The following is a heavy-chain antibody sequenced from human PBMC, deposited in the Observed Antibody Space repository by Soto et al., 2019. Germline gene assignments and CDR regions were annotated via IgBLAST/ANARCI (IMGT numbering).Heavy chain of an antibody. CDR2: ISGSGGGT. CDR1: GFTFSSYA. J-gene: IGHJ4*02. V-gene: IGHV3-23*01. D-gene: IGHD1-7*01. Sequence: EVQLLESGGGLVQPGGALRLSCAASGFTFSSYAMSWVRQAPGKGLEWVSTISGSGGGTYYADSVKGRFTISRDNSKSTLYLQINSLRAENTAVYYCATLQTSINYWGQGTLVTLSS. CDR3: ATLQTSINY.